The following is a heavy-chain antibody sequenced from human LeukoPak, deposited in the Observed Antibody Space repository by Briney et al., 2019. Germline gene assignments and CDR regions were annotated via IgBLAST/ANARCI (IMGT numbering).Heavy chain of an antibody. CDR1: GFTFSSYA. Sequence: GGSLRLSCAASGFTFSSYAMSWVRQAPGKGLKWVSAISDNGASTYYADSVKGRFTISRDNSKNTLYLQMNSLRAEDTATYYCAKASNSGWYYFDYWGQGTLVTVSS. CDR3: AKASNSGWYYFDY. D-gene: IGHD6-19*01. V-gene: IGHV3-23*01. CDR2: ISDNGAST. J-gene: IGHJ4*02.